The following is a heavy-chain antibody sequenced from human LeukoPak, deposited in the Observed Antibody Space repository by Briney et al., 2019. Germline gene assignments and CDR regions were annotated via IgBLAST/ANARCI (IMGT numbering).Heavy chain of an antibody. J-gene: IGHJ4*02. CDR2: ISDSGRTI. CDR3: ARGSHYFDF. CDR1: GFTFSVHE. V-gene: IGHV3-48*03. D-gene: IGHD6-6*01. Sequence: GGSLRLSCVASGFTFSVHEMNWVRHAPGKGLEWLSYISDSGRTIYYADSVDGRFTISRDNAKNSLFLQMNSLRVEDTAVYFCARGSHYFDFWSQGTPVTVSS.